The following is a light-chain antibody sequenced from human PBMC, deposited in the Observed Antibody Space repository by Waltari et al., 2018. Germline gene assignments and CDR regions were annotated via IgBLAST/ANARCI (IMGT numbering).Light chain of an antibody. V-gene: IGLV1-44*01. CDR3: ASWEDSLNGWV. CDR2: NNN. Sequence: QSVLSQSPSASGTPGQRVTISCPGAFSNIGSNSVNWYQHLPGTAPRLLIYNNNMRPSGVPDRFSGSKAGSSASLTINGLQFGDDGDYYCASWEDSLNGWVFGGGTNLAVL. J-gene: IGLJ3*02. CDR1: FSNIGSNS.